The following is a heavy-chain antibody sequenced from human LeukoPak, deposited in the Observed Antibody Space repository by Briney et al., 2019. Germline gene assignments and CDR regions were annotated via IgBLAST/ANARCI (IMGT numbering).Heavy chain of an antibody. CDR1: GLTFSSYA. Sequence: PGGSLRLSCAASGLTFSSYAMHWVRQAPGKGLEWVAVISYDGSNKYYADSVKGRFTISRDNSKNTLYLQMNSLRAEDTAVYYCAKALFSTRVIQLTYFDYWGQGTLVTVSS. V-gene: IGHV3-30*04. D-gene: IGHD5-18*01. CDR2: ISYDGSNK. J-gene: IGHJ4*02. CDR3: AKALFSTRVIQLTYFDY.